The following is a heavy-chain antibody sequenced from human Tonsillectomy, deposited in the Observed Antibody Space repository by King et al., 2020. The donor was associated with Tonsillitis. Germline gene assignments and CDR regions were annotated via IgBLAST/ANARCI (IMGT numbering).Heavy chain of an antibody. Sequence: LQLQESGPGLVKPSETLSLTCTVSGDSISSNSYYLGWIRQPPGKGLECISSIYFSGYTYYNPTLKSRVTISVDTSKSQFSLKLSSCTAADTAVYYCARAVGYGPLYYFDYWGQGALVTVSS. CDR2: IYFSGYT. D-gene: IGHD5-18*01. CDR1: GDSISSNSYY. J-gene: IGHJ4*02. CDR3: ARAVGYGPLYYFDY. V-gene: IGHV4-39*01.